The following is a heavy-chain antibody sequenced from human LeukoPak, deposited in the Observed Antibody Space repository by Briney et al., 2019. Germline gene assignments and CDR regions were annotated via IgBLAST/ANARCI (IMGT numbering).Heavy chain of an antibody. CDR2: IKEDGSEK. Sequence: PGGSLRLSCAVSGFTFSNYWMSWVRQAPGKGLEWVATIKEDGSEKYYVDSVKGRFTISRDNAKNSLSLQMNSPRVEDTAVYYCARQRVRRLNWFDPWGQGTLATVSS. CDR3: ARQRVRRLNWFDP. V-gene: IGHV3-7*01. D-gene: IGHD6-25*01. J-gene: IGHJ5*02. CDR1: GFTFSNYW.